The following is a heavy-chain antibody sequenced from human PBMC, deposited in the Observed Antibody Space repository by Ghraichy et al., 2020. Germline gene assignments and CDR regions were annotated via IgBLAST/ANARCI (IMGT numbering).Heavy chain of an antibody. CDR2: INPNSGGT. J-gene: IGHJ5*02. CDR3: ARAVYGGWFDP. Sequence: ASVKVSCKASGYTFTGYYMHWVRQAPGQGLEWMGWINPNSGGTNYAQKFQGWVTMTRDTSISTAYMELSRLRSDDTAVYYYARAVYGGWFDPWGQGTLVTVSS. CDR1: GYTFTGYY. D-gene: IGHD2/OR15-2a*01. V-gene: IGHV1-2*04.